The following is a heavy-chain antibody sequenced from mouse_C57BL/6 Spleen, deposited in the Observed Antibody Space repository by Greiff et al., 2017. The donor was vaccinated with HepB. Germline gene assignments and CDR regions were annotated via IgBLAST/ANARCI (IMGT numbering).Heavy chain of an antibody. J-gene: IGHJ4*01. CDR1: GYTFTSYW. V-gene: IGHV1-53*01. Sequence: QVQLQQPGTELVKPGASVKLSCKASGYTFTSYWMHWVKQRPGQGLEWIGNINPSNGGTNYNEKFKSKATLTVDKSSSTAYMQLSSLTSEDSAVYYCASVGGSSYVYYALDYWGQGTSVTVSS. D-gene: IGHD1-1*01. CDR3: ASVGGSSYVYYALDY. CDR2: INPSNGGT.